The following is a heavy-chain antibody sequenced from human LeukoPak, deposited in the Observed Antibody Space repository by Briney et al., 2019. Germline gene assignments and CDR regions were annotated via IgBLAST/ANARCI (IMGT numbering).Heavy chain of an antibody. V-gene: IGHV4-34*01. Sequence: SETLSLTCTVSGGSISSYYWSWIRQPPGKGLEWIGEINHSGSTNYNPSLKSRVTISVDTSKNQFSLKLSSVTAADTAVYYCARGKDYYDSSDLDYWGQGTLVTVSS. J-gene: IGHJ4*02. CDR2: INHSGST. CDR1: GGSISSYY. D-gene: IGHD3-22*01. CDR3: ARGKDYYDSSDLDY.